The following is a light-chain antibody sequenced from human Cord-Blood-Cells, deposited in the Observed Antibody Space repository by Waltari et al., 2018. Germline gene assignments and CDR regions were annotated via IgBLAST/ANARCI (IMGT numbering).Light chain of an antibody. CDR2: AAS. V-gene: IGKV1-39*01. J-gene: IGKJ3*01. CDR1: QSISSY. CDR3: QQSYSTLQ. Sequence: DIQMTQSPSSLSASVGNRVTITCRANQSISSYLNWYQQKPGKAPKLLIDAASSLQSWVPSRFSGSGSGTDFTLTISSLQPEDFATYYCQQSYSTLQFGPGTKVDL.